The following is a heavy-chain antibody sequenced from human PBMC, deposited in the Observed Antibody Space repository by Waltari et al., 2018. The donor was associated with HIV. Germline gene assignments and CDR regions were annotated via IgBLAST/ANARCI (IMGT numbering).Heavy chain of an antibody. CDR1: GFIFTTYG. V-gene: IGHV3-13*01. Sequence: EVQLVESGGGLVQPGGSLRLSCAASGFIFTTYGMHWVHQRTGKGLEWVSAGGTAGETYYSDSVKGRLTISREDAKNSLFLQMNSLRAEDTALYYCARDTLGTLDYWGQGILITVSS. CDR2: GGTAGET. CDR3: ARDTLGTLDY. J-gene: IGHJ4*02.